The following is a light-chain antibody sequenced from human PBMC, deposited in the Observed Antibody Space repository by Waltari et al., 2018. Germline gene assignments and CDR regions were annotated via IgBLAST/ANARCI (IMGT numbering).Light chain of an antibody. CDR2: WAS. CDR3: QQYAFIPHT. J-gene: IGKJ2*01. CDR1: QSVLYSSNNRNY. Sequence: DTVVIQSPDSLAVYLGQRAPIHCKSSQSVLYSSNNRNYLAWYQQKPGQPPRLLIYWASTRESGVPERFSGSGSGTDFTLVISSLQAEDVGVYYCQQYAFIPHTFGRGTKLEIK. V-gene: IGKV4-1*01.